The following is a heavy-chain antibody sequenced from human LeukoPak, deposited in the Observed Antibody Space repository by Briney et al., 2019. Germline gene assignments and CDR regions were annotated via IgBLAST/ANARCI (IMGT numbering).Heavy chain of an antibody. CDR1: GFIFSSYA. V-gene: IGHV3-23*01. Sequence: GGSLRLSCAASGFIFSSYAMSWVRQAPGKGLEWVSGISASGGGTHYAGSVKGRFTISRDNSKNTLYLQMNSLRVEDTAVYYCANLDPYYYYMDVWGKGTTVTVSS. D-gene: IGHD3/OR15-3a*01. CDR2: ISASGGGT. J-gene: IGHJ6*03. CDR3: ANLDPYYYYMDV.